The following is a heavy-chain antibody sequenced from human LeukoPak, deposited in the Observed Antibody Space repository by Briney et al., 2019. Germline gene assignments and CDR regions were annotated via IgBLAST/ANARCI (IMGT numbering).Heavy chain of an antibody. V-gene: IGHV4-34*01. J-gene: IGHJ4*02. Sequence: SETLSLTCAVYGGSFSGYYWSWIRQPPGKGLEWIGEINHSGSTNYNPSLKSRVTISVDTSKNQFSLKLSSVTAADTAVYYCARLSGGSYGYWGQGTLVTVSS. D-gene: IGHD1-26*01. CDR3: ARLSGGSYGY. CDR1: GGSFSGYY. CDR2: INHSGST.